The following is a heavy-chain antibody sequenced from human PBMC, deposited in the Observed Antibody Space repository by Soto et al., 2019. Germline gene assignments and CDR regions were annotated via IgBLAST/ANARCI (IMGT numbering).Heavy chain of an antibody. D-gene: IGHD3-22*01. Sequence: QVTLKESGPVLVKPTETLTLTCTVSGFSLSNARMGVSWIRQPPGKALEWLAHIFSNDEKSYSTSLKSRLTTAKDTSKSQVVLTMTNMDPVDTATYYCARIHFGYDSSGYYDYWGLGTLVTVSS. CDR2: IFSNDEK. V-gene: IGHV2-26*01. CDR1: GFSLSNARMG. CDR3: ARIHFGYDSSGYYDY. J-gene: IGHJ4*02.